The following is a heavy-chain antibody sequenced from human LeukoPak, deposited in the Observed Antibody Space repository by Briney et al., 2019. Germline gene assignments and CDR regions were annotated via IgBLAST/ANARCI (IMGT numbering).Heavy chain of an antibody. V-gene: IGHV3-7*01. D-gene: IGHD2-15*01. Sequence: GGSLRLSCAASGFTFSSYWMSWVRQAPGKGLEWVANIKQDGSEKYYVDSVKGRFTISRDNAKNSLYLQMNSLRAEDTAVYYCARWGYCSGGSCYSYYYYGMDVWGQGTTVTVSS. CDR3: ARWGYCSGGSCYSYYYYGMDV. J-gene: IGHJ6*02. CDR1: GFTFSSYW. CDR2: IKQDGSEK.